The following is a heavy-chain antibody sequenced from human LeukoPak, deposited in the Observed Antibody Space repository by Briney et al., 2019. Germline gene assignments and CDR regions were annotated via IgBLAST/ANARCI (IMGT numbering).Heavy chain of an antibody. CDR1: GFTFVNYA. D-gene: IGHD2-2*01. V-gene: IGHV3-23*01. CDR2: ISGSGGST. J-gene: IGHJ3*02. CDR3: GKDLVDAFDI. Sequence: QSGGSLRLSCAASGFTFVNYAMSWVRQAPGKGLEWVSTISGSGGSTYYADSVKGRFTISRDNSKNTLHLQMNSLRADDTAVYYCGKDLVDAFDIWGQGTMVTVSS.